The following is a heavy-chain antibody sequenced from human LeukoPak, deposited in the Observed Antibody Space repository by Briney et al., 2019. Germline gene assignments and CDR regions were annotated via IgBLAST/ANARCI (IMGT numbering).Heavy chain of an antibody. CDR2: IYYSRST. V-gene: IGHV4-59*01. D-gene: IGHD3-22*01. CDR1: GGSISSYY. CDR3: ARGGYYYYDSSGYYWFDP. Sequence: SETLSLTCTVSGGSISSYYWSWIRQPPGKGLEWIGYIYYSRSTNYNPSLKSRVTISVDTSKNQFSLKLSSVTAADTAVYYCARGGYYYYDSSGYYWFDPWGQGTLVTVSS. J-gene: IGHJ5*02.